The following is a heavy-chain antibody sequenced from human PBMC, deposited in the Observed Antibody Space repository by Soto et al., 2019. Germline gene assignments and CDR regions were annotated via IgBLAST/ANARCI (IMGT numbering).Heavy chain of an antibody. J-gene: IGHJ4*02. V-gene: IGHV3-33*01. D-gene: IGHD6-13*01. CDR1: GFTFSSYG. Sequence: QVQLVESGGGVVQPGRSLRLSCAASGFTFSSYGMHWVRQAPGEGLEWVAVIWYDGSNKYYADSVKGRFTISRDSSKNTLYLQMNSLRAEDTAVYYCARPNELLPYSSSWYYFEYWGQGTLVTVSS. CDR2: IWYDGSNK. CDR3: ARPNELLPYSSSWYYFEY.